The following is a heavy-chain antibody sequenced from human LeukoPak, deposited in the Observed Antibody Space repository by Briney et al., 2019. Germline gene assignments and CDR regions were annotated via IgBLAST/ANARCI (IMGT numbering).Heavy chain of an antibody. Sequence: GASVKVSCKASGYTFTGYYMHWVRQAPGQGLEWMGWISAYNGNTNYAQKLQGRVTMTTDTSTSTAYMELRSLRSDDTAVYYCARDSRGERYFDWSMRSFDYWGQGTLVTVSS. CDR2: ISAYNGNT. J-gene: IGHJ4*02. CDR1: GYTFTGYY. D-gene: IGHD3-9*01. CDR3: ARDSRGERYFDWSMRSFDY. V-gene: IGHV1-18*04.